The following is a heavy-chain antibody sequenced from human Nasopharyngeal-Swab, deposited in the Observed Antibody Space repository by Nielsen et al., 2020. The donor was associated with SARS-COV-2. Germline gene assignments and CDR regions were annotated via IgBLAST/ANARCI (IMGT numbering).Heavy chain of an antibody. J-gene: IGHJ3*02. CDR3: ARGGIVPVRGAFDI. V-gene: IGHV3-21*01. CDR2: ISSSSSYI. CDR1: GFTFSSYS. Sequence: GGSLRLSCAASGFTFSSYSMNWVRRAPGKGLEWVSSISSSSSYIYYADSVKGRFTISRDNAKNSLYLQMNSLRAEDTAVYYCARGGIVPVRGAFDIWGQGTMVTVSS. D-gene: IGHD2-2*01.